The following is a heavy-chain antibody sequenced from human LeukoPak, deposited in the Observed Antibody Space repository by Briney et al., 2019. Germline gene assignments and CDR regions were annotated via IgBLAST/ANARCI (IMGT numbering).Heavy chain of an antibody. CDR2: IIPIFGIA. D-gene: IGHD6-19*01. CDR1: GGTFSSYA. Sequence: SVKVSCKASGGTFSSYAISWVRQAPGQGLEWMGRIIPIFGIANYAQKFQGRVTITADKSTSTAYMKLSSLRSEDTAVYYCATGREIAVAGFEDWFDPWGQGTLVTVSS. V-gene: IGHV1-69*04. CDR3: ATGREIAVAGFEDWFDP. J-gene: IGHJ5*02.